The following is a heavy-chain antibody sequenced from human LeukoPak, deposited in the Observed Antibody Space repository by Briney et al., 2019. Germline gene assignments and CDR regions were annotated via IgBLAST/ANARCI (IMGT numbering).Heavy chain of an antibody. CDR2: IYDSGRT. Sequence: SETLPLTCTVSGGSVSSGSYFWTWIRQSPGKRLEYVGYIYDSGRTNYNPSLKSRVTISKDTSKNQFSLKLSSVTAADTAVYYCARDRLGGYSYVYWGQGSLVTVSS. V-gene: IGHV4-61*01. D-gene: IGHD5-12*01. J-gene: IGHJ4*02. CDR3: ARDRLGGYSYVY. CDR1: GGSVSSGSYF.